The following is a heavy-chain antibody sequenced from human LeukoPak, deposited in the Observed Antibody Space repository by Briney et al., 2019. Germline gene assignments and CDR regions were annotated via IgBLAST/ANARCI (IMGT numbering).Heavy chain of an antibody. D-gene: IGHD4-17*01. CDR1: GFTFSSYA. CDR3: AKGRKRGDYRDY. CDR2: ISGSGGST. Sequence: GGSLRLPCAASGFTFSSYAMSWVRQAPGKGLEWVSAISGSGGSTYYADSVKGRFTISRDNSNNTLYLQMNNLRAEDTAVYYCAKGRKRGDYRDYWGQGTLVTVSS. V-gene: IGHV3-23*01. J-gene: IGHJ4*02.